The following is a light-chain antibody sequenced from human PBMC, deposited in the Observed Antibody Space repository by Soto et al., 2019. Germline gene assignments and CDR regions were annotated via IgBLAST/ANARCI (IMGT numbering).Light chain of an antibody. Sequence: QSALTQPRSVSGSPGQSVTISCTGTSSDVGGYNCVSWYQQHPGKAPQLIIYDVTQRPSGVPDRFSGSKSGNTASLSIPGLQAEDEADYYCCSHSASYTFVFGTGTKGTVL. CDR3: CSHSASYTFV. CDR2: DVT. V-gene: IGLV2-11*01. J-gene: IGLJ1*01. CDR1: SSDVGGYNC.